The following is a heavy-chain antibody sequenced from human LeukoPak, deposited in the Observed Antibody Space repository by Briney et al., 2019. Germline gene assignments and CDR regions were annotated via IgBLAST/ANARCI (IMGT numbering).Heavy chain of an antibody. J-gene: IGHJ5*02. CDR1: GGSISSSSYY. CDR2: INHSGST. D-gene: IGHD3-10*01. CDR3: AREGGDRGVIIKDWFDP. Sequence: SETLSLTFTVSGGSISSSSYYWGWIRPPPGKGLEWIGEINHSGSTNYNPSLKSRVTMSVDTSKNQFSLKLSSVTAADTAVYYCAREGGDRGVIIKDWFDPWGQGTLVTVSS. V-gene: IGHV4-39*07.